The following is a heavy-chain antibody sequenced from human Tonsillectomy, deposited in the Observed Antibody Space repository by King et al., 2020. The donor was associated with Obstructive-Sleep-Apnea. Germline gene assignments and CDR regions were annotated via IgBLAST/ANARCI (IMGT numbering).Heavy chain of an antibody. CDR2: IYYSGST. CDR3: VKIAIPGGLYYFDY. Sequence: VQLQESGPGLVKPSETLSLTCTISNGSISSYYWSWIRQPPGKGLEWIGYIYYSGSTNYNPSLKSRVTISVDTSKNQFSLKLSSVTAADTAVYYCVKIAIPGGLYYFDYWGQGTLVTVSS. D-gene: IGHD3-16*01. V-gene: IGHV4-59*01. J-gene: IGHJ4*02. CDR1: NGSISSYY.